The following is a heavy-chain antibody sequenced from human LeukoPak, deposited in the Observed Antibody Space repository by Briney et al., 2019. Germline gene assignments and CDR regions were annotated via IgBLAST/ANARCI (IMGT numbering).Heavy chain of an antibody. J-gene: IGHJ4*02. CDR3: ARDEGGSGWRFDY. Sequence: ASVKVSCKASGYTFTDYGFSWVRQAPGQGLEWMGWISAYNAKINYAQRLQGRVTMTTDTSTTTAYMELRSLRSDDTAVYYCARDEGGSGWRFDYWGQGTLVTVSS. CDR2: ISAYNAKI. D-gene: IGHD6-19*01. V-gene: IGHV1-18*01. CDR1: GYTFTDYG.